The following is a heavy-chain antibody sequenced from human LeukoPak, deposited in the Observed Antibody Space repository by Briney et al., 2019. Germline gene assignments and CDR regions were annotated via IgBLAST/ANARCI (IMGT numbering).Heavy chain of an antibody. V-gene: IGHV3-66*01. CDR3: ARDRQNGNSNYYYYGMDV. Sequence: GGSLRLSCAASGFTVSSNYMSWVRQAPGKGLEWVSVIYSGGSTYYADSVKGRFTISRDNSKNTLYLQMNSLRAEDTAVYYCARDRQNGNSNYYYYGMDVWGQGTTVTVSS. D-gene: IGHD4-23*01. J-gene: IGHJ6*02. CDR1: GFTVSSNY. CDR2: IYSGGST.